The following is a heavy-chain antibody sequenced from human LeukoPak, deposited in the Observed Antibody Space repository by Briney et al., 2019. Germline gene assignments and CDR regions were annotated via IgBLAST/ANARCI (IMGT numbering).Heavy chain of an antibody. J-gene: IGHJ5*02. V-gene: IGHV1-46*01. CDR3: AKLAASETGEGS. CDR2: INPSGDST. CDR1: GYTFTSNH. D-gene: IGHD6-13*01. Sequence: EASVKVSCKASGYTFTSNHIHCVRQAPGQGLEWMGVINPSGDSTSYAQKFQGRVTMTRDTSTSTVYMELSSLRSEDTAIYYCAKLAASETGEGSWGQGTLVTVSS.